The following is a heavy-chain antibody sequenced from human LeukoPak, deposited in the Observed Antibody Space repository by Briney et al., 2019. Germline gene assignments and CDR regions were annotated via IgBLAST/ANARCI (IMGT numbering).Heavy chain of an antibody. J-gene: IGHJ4*02. D-gene: IGHD5-12*01. CDR2: IIGSSGST. CDR1: GSSFNNYA. V-gene: IGHV3-23*01. Sequence: GGSLRLSCVASGSSFNNYAMNWVSQAPGKGLEWVSLIIGSSGSTFYADSVKGRFTISRDKSKNTLYLQMNSLRAEDTAVYYCAKGAYDYIEIAYFDYWGQGSLVPVSS. CDR3: AKGAYDYIEIAYFDY.